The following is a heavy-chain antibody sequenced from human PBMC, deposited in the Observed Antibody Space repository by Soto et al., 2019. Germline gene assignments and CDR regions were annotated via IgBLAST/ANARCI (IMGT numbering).Heavy chain of an antibody. J-gene: IGHJ4*02. CDR3: AKIRGGVQST. CDR2: INPLLGST. D-gene: IGHD3-10*01. CDR1: GGIFNIYD. V-gene: IGHV1-69*11. Sequence: QVHLVQSGAEVKKPGSSVKVSCNPSGGIFNIYDISWVRQGPGQGLQWMGGINPLLGSTNYAEKFQGRLTITADDSRSTVYMELNNRRLEDTVTYFRAKIRGGVQSTWGQGTLVIVSS.